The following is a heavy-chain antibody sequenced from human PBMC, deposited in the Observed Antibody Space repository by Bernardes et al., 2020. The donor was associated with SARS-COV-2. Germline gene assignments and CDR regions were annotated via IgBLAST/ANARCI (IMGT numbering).Heavy chain of an antibody. V-gene: IGHV4-34*01. CDR1: GGSFSGYY. CDR2: INHSGST. Sequence: SESLSLTCAVYGGSFSGYYWSWIRQPPGKGLEWIGEINHSGSTNYNPSLKSRVTISVDTSKNQFSLKLSSVTAADTAVYYCARGPTYSGYDKYYFAYWGQGTLVIVSS. D-gene: IGHD5-12*01. J-gene: IGHJ4*02. CDR3: ARGPTYSGYDKYYFAY.